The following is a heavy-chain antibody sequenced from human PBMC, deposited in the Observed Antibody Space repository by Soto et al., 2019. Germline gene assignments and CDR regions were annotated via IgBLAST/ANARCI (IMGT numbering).Heavy chain of an antibody. Sequence: SETLSLTCAVSSDSISNYYWSWIRQPPGKGLKWIGYIHYSGSTDYNPSLKSRVSISGDTSKSQFSLKLSSVTAADLALYYCARAVAAPFYYLYFWGQGTLFTFSS. D-gene: IGHD6-6*01. CDR3: ARAVAAPFYYLYF. J-gene: IGHJ4*02. V-gene: IGHV4-59*01. CDR1: SDSISNYY. CDR2: IHYSGST.